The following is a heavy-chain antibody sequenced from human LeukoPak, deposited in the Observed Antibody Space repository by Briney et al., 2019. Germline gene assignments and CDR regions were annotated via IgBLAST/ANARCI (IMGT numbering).Heavy chain of an antibody. CDR1: GFTFSSYS. Sequence: GGSLRLSCAASGFTFSSYSMNWVRQAPGKGLEWVSSISSSSSYIYYADSVKGRFTISRDNAKNSLYLQVNSLRAEDTAVYYCARTRRGINWFDPWGQGTLVTVSS. J-gene: IGHJ5*02. CDR3: ARTRRGINWFDP. V-gene: IGHV3-21*01. D-gene: IGHD3-10*01. CDR2: ISSSSSYI.